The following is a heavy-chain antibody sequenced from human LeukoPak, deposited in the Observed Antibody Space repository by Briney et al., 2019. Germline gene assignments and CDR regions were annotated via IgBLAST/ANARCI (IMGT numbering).Heavy chain of an antibody. J-gene: IGHJ4*02. CDR1: GGSISGTNW. Sequence: SETLSLTCAVSGGSISGTNWWSWVRQPPGKGLEWIGEIYHSGSTNYNPSLKSRVTISVDKFKNQFSLKLTSVTAADTAVYYCARNYGDNNFDYWGQGTLVTVSS. CDR3: ARNYGDNNFDY. CDR2: IYHSGST. D-gene: IGHD4-17*01. V-gene: IGHV4-4*02.